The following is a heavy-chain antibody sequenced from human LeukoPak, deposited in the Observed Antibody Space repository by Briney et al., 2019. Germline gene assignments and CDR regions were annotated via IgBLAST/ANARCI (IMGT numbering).Heavy chain of an antibody. CDR2: IYYSGST. CDR3: ARGLMVRGVSLDY. D-gene: IGHD3-10*01. V-gene: IGHV4-59*01. Sequence: PSETLSLTCTVSGGSISSYYWSWIRQPAGKGLEWIGYIYYSGSTNYNPSLKSRVTILVDTSKNQFSLKLSSVTAADTAVYYCARGLMVRGVSLDYWGQGTLVTVSS. J-gene: IGHJ4*02. CDR1: GGSISSYY.